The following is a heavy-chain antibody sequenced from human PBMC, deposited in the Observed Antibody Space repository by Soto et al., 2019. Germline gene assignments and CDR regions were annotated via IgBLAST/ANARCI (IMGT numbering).Heavy chain of an antibody. Sequence: ASVKVSCKASGYTFTSYGISWVRQAPGQGLEWMGWISAYNGNTNYAQKLQGRVTMTTDTSTSTAYMELRSLRSDDTAVYYCARAPSSIIAAAPDYWGQGTLVTVSS. V-gene: IGHV1-18*01. CDR1: GYTFTSYG. CDR3: ARAPSSIIAAAPDY. D-gene: IGHD6-13*01. J-gene: IGHJ4*02. CDR2: ISAYNGNT.